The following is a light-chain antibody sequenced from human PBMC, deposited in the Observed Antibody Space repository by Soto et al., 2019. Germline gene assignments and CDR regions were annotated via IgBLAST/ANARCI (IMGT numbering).Light chain of an antibody. CDR2: DVS. CDR1: QSVSSY. J-gene: IGKJ5*01. V-gene: IGKV3-11*01. CDR3: QQRFT. Sequence: DILLTQSPATLSLSLGERATLSCRASQSVSSYLAWYQQKPGQAPRLLIYDVSNRATGIPPRFSGSGSGTDFTLTISSLEPEDFAVYDCQQRFTFGQGTRLEIK.